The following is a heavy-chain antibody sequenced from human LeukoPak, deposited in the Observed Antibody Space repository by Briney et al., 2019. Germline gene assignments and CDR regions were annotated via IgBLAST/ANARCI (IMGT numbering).Heavy chain of an antibody. CDR2: TYYRSKWCN. D-gene: IGHD5/OR15-5a*01. V-gene: IGHV6-1*01. CDR1: GDSVSSNSAA. Sequence: SQTLSLTCAISGDSVSSNSAAWNWIRQSPSRGLEWLGRTYYRSKWCNDYALSVKSRITVNPDTSKNQLSLHLNSVTPEDTAVYYCARAGGVYDDAFDIWGQGTMVTVSS. CDR3: ARAGGVYDDAFDI. J-gene: IGHJ3*02.